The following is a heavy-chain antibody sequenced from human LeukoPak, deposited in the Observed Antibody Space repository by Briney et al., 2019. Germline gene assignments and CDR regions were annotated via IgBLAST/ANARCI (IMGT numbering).Heavy chain of an antibody. J-gene: IGHJ4*02. D-gene: IGHD1-26*01. CDR3: ARVPTYSGSYSLGRFYYFDY. Sequence: ASVKVSCKASGYTFTSYAMHWVRQAPGQRLEWMGWINAGNGNTKYSQKFQGRVTITRDTSASTAYMELSSLRSKDTAVYYCARVPTYSGSYSLGRFYYFDYWGQGTLVTVSS. V-gene: IGHV1-3*01. CDR1: GYTFTSYA. CDR2: INAGNGNT.